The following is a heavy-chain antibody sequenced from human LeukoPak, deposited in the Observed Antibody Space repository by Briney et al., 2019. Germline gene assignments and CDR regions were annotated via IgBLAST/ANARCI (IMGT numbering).Heavy chain of an antibody. CDR2: IIPILGIA. D-gene: IGHD2-2*01. Sequence: SVKVSCKASGGTFSSYAISWVRQAPGQGLEWMGRIIPILGIANYAQKFQGRVTITADKSTSTAYMELSSLRSEDTAVYYCASSADCSSTSCAMGEISYYFDYWGQGTLVTVSS. CDR1: GGTFSSYA. CDR3: ASSADCSSTSCAMGEISYYFDY. J-gene: IGHJ4*02. V-gene: IGHV1-69*04.